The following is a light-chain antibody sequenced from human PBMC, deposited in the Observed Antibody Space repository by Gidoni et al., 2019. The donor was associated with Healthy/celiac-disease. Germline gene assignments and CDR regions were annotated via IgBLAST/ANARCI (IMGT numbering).Light chain of an antibody. J-gene: IGKJ2*01. V-gene: IGKV2-28*01. Sequence: EIVRKQSQLSRTVTPGEPASNSSRTIQSLLHTKGYNYLDWYLQKPGQSPQLLIYLGSKRASGVPDRFSGSGSGTDFTLTISSVEAEDVGVYYCMQALQTPYTFGQGTKLEIK. CDR2: LGS. CDR3: MQALQTPYT. CDR1: QSLLHTKGYNY.